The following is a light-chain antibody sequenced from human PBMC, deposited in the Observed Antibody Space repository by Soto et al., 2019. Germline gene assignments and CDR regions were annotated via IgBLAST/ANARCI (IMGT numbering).Light chain of an antibody. CDR2: TVS. V-gene: IGKV2-30*01. CDR1: QSLVYSDGNTY. Sequence: VVMTQSPLSLPVTLGQSASISCRASQSLVYSDGNTYLNWFQQRPGQSPRRLIYTVSNRECGVAESSSGRGSGTDFILKSSRVADEYVVVYYCMQTTHSPRTFGQGTKVEIK. CDR3: MQTTHSPRT. J-gene: IGKJ1*01.